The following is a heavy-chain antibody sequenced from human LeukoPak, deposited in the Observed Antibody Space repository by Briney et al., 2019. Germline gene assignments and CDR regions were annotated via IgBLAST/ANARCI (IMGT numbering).Heavy chain of an antibody. CDR1: GYTFTGYH. D-gene: IGHD6-19*01. Sequence: ASVKVSCKASGYTFTGYHMHWVRQAPGQGLEWMGWINPNSGDTNYAQKFQGRVTMTRDTSISTAYMELSRLRSDDTAVYYCARARYSSGWDDYWGQGTLVTVSS. CDR3: ARARYSSGWDDY. CDR2: INPNSGDT. V-gene: IGHV1-2*02. J-gene: IGHJ4*02.